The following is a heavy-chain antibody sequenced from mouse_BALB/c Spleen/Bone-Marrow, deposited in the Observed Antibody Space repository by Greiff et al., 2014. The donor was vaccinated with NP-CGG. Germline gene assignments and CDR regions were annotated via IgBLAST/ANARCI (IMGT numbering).Heavy chain of an antibody. V-gene: IGHV1S81*02. CDR3: ARSGYDGFAY. CDR1: GYTFTSYW. J-gene: IGHJ3*01. D-gene: IGHD2-2*01. Sequence: VQLQQSGAELVKPGASVKLSCKASGYTFTSYWMHWVKQRPGQGLEWIGEINPSNGRTNYNEKFKSKATLTVDKSSSTAYMQLSSRTSEDSAVYYCARSGYDGFAYWGQGTLVTVSA. CDR2: INPSNGRT.